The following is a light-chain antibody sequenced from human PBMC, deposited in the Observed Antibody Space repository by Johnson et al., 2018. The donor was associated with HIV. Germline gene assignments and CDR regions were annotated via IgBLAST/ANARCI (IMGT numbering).Light chain of an antibody. CDR1: SSNIGKNY. J-gene: IGLJ1*01. V-gene: IGLV1-51*02. CDR3: ATWANSLRAGGV. Sequence: QSVLTQPPSVSAAPGHMVSISCSGSSSNIGKNYVSWYQQLPGTAPKLLIYENNERPSGIPDRFSGSTSGASATLGITGLQTGDEAAYYCATWANSLRAGGVVGTGTKLTVL. CDR2: ENN.